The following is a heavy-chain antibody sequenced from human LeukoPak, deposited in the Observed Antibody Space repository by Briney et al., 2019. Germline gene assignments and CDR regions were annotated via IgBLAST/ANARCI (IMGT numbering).Heavy chain of an antibody. CDR1: GYTFTSYG. D-gene: IGHD6-19*01. J-gene: IGHJ4*02. CDR3: ARVDSSGWNFDY. Sequence: ASLKVSCKASGYTFTSYGISWVRQAPGQGLEWMGWISAYNGNTNYAQKLQGRVTMTTDTSTSTAYMELRSLRSDDTAVYYCARVDSSGWNFDYWGQGTLVTVSS. CDR2: ISAYNGNT. V-gene: IGHV1-18*01.